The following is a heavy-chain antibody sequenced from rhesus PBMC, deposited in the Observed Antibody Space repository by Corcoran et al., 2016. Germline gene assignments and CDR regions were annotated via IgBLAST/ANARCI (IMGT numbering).Heavy chain of an antibody. CDR2: ITYSRST. CDR1: GYSISSGYY. CDR3: ARYSSGWSGYDY. D-gene: IGHD6S26*01. Sequence: QVQLQESGPGLVKPSETLSLTCAVSGYSISSGYYWSWIRQLPGKVLEWIGYITYSRSTSYNPSLKSRVTISRDTSKNQFSLKLSSVTAADTAVYYCARYSSGWSGYDYWGQRVLVTVSS. V-gene: IGHV4-122*02. J-gene: IGHJ4*01.